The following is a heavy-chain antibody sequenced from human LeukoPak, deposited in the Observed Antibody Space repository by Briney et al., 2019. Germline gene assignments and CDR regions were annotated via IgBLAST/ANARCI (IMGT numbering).Heavy chain of an antibody. CDR2: IYYSGST. CDR3: ARGGRDGYNYDY. Sequence: SETLSLTCTVSGGSISSYYWSWIRQPPGRGLEWIAYIYYSGSTNYNPSLKSRVTISVDTSKNQFSLKLSSVTAADTAVYYCARGGRDGYNYDYWGQGTLVTVSS. D-gene: IGHD5-24*01. CDR1: GGSISSYY. J-gene: IGHJ4*02. V-gene: IGHV4-59*01.